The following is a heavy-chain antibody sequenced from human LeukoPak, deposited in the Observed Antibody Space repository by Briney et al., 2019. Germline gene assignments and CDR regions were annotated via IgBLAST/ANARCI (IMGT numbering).Heavy chain of an antibody. Sequence: GGSLRLSCAASGFTFSDYYMAWIRQAPGKGLEWVSYISRSGNTIYYADSLKGRFTISRDNAKTSLYLQMNSLRAEDTAVYYCARGYYYDTSGYGSIFDYWGQGTLVTVSS. D-gene: IGHD3-22*01. V-gene: IGHV3-11*01. J-gene: IGHJ4*02. CDR3: ARGYYYDTSGYGSIFDY. CDR1: GFTFSDYY. CDR2: ISRSGNTI.